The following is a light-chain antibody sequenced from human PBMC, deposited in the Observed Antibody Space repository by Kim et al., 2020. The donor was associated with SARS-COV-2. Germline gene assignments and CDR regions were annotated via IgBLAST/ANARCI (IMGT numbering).Light chain of an antibody. CDR2: AAS. CDR3: LQDYNYPWT. Sequence: AAEGDRVTITCRASQGIRNDLGWYQQKPEKAPKLLIYAASSLQSGVPSRFSGSGSGTDFTLTISSLQPEDFVTYYCLQDYNYPWTFGQGTKVDIK. J-gene: IGKJ1*01. CDR1: QGIRND. V-gene: IGKV1-6*01.